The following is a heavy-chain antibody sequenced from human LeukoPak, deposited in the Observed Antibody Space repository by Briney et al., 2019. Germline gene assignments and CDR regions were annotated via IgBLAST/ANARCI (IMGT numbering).Heavy chain of an antibody. Sequence: RSGGSLRLSCAASGFTFRTYAMSWVRQAPGKGLEWVSSISRGGDSTYYADSVKGRFTISSDESKNTLFLQMNSLRAEDTAVYYCAKDLGSSPPGDYWGQGTLVTVSS. J-gene: IGHJ4*02. CDR2: ISRGGDST. V-gene: IGHV3-23*01. D-gene: IGHD6-6*01. CDR3: AKDLGSSPPGDY. CDR1: GFTFRTYA.